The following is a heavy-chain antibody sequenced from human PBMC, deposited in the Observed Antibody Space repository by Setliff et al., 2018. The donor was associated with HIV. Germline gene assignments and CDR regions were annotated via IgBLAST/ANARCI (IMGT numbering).Heavy chain of an antibody. CDR2: IHPSGGST. CDR3: ARVVVRGVTFIAEYFQH. CDR1: GYTFTSYY. Sequence: GASVKVSCKASGYTFTSYYIHWVRQAPGQGLEWMGVIHPSGGSTSYAQSFQDRVTMTRDTSTSTVYMELSSLRSEDTAVYYCARVVVRGVTFIAEYFQHWGQGTLVTVSS. D-gene: IGHD3-10*01. J-gene: IGHJ1*01. V-gene: IGHV1-46*01.